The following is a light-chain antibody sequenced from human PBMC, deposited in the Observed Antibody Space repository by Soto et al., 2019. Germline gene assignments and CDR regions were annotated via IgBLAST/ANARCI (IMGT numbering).Light chain of an antibody. CDR3: QQIYSAPLT. CDR1: QSVSSN. V-gene: IGKV3-15*01. J-gene: IGKJ4*01. CDR2: GAS. Sequence: EIVMTQSPATLSVSPGDRATLSCRASQSVSSNLAWYQQKPGQAPRLLIYGASTRATGIPARFSGSGSETEFTLSISSLQPEDFATYFCQQIYSAPLTFGGGTKVDI.